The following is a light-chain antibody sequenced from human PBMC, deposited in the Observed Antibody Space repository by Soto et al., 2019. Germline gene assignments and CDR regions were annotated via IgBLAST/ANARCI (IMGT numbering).Light chain of an antibody. CDR2: KAS. Sequence: DIQMTQSPSTLSVSIGDRVTITCRASESISSWLAWYQQKPGKAPNLLIYKASSLESGVPSRFSGNGSGTEVTLTISSLQPDDFATYYCQQFHSYSPYTFGQGTKLQIK. CDR3: QQFHSYSPYT. V-gene: IGKV1-5*03. CDR1: ESISSW. J-gene: IGKJ2*01.